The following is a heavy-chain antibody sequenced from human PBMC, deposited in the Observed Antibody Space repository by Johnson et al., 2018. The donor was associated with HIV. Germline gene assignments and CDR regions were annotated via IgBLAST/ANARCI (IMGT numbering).Heavy chain of an antibody. V-gene: IGHV3-23*04. J-gene: IGHJ3*02. CDR2: ISGSGGST. CDR3: ATGGGPAYEI. Sequence: VQLVESGGCLVKPGGSLRLSCAASGFTFSSSAMSWVRQAPGKGLEWVSGISGSGGSTYYADSVKGRFTISRDNSKNTLYLQMNSLRAEDTAVYYCATGGGPAYEIWGQGTMVTVSS. D-gene: IGHD3-10*01. CDR1: GFTFSSSA.